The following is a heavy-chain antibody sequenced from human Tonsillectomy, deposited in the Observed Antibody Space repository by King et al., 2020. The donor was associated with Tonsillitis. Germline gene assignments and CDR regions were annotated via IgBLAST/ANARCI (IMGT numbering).Heavy chain of an antibody. D-gene: IGHD6-13*01. CDR2: IYYSGST. CDR1: GGSVSSGSYY. CDR3: ARGREGGIFDY. J-gene: IGHJ4*02. V-gene: IGHV4-61*01. Sequence: MQLQESGPGLVKPSETLSLTCNVSGGSVSSGSYYWRWIRQPPGKGLEWIGYIYYSGSTKYNPSLKSRVTISVDTSKNQFSLKLSSVTAADTAVYYCARGREGGIFDYWGQGTLVTVSS.